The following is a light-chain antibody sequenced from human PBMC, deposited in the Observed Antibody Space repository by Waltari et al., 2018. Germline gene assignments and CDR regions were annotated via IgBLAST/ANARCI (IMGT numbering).Light chain of an antibody. CDR2: GAS. CDR1: QSVNNN. Sequence: EIVMTQSPVTLSASPGESATLSCRASQSVNNNLAWYQQKPGQAPRLLMYGASTRATDIPARFSGSGSGTEFTLTITSLQSEDFAVYYCQQYNNWPPLTFGQGTNLEIK. V-gene: IGKV3-15*01. J-gene: IGKJ2*01. CDR3: QQYNNWPPLT.